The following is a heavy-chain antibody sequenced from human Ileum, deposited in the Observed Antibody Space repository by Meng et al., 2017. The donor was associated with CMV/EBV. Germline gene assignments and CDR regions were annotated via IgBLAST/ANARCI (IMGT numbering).Heavy chain of an antibody. D-gene: IGHD1-26*01. CDR3: ARGTGSYADH. CDR1: GFTCDDYM. J-gene: IGHJ5*02. CDR2: INWDGTST. V-gene: IGHV3-43*01. Sequence: LSCAACGFTCDDYMRQWVRQARGKGLEWVYLINWDGTSTYYADSVKGRFTISRDNSNNFLYLQMNSLRTEDTDLYYCARGTGSYADHWGQGALVTVSS.